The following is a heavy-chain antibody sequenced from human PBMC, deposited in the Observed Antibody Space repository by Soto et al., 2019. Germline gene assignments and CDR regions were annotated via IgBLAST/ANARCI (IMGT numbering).Heavy chain of an antibody. V-gene: IGHV1-69*10. J-gene: IGHJ5*02. Sequence: SVKVSCKASGGTFSSYAISWVRQAPGQGLEWMGGIIPILGTANYAQKFQGRVTITADKSTSTAYMELSSLRSEDTAVYYCARESSERITIFGVAPGWFDPWGQGTLVTVSS. CDR2: IIPILGTA. CDR3: ARESSERITIFGVAPGWFDP. D-gene: IGHD3-3*01. CDR1: GGTFSSYA.